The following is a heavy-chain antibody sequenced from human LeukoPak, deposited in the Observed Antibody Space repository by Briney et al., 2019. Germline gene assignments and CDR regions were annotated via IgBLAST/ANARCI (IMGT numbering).Heavy chain of an antibody. J-gene: IGHJ3*02. Sequence: GGSLRLFCAASGFTVSSNYMTWVRQAPGKGLEWVSLIYSGDSTYYADSVKGRFTMSRDNSKNTLYLQMNSLRVEDTAVYYCARDGRWLQLAPDAFDIWGQGTMVTVSS. CDR1: GFTVSSNY. D-gene: IGHD5-24*01. CDR3: ARDGRWLQLAPDAFDI. V-gene: IGHV3-66*01. CDR2: IYSGDST.